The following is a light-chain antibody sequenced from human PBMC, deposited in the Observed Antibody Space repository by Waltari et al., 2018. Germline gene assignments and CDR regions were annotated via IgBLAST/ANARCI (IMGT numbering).Light chain of an antibody. Sequence: EIAVTQSPGTLSLSPGERATLSCRASQIITKNYLVWYQKKPGQAPRLLLYDASKRATGIPDRFSGSGSGTDFTLTISRLEAEDCAVYYCQQYGDPPFPFGGGTKVEIK. J-gene: IGKJ4*01. CDR1: QIITKNY. V-gene: IGKV3-20*01. CDR3: QQYGDPPFP. CDR2: DAS.